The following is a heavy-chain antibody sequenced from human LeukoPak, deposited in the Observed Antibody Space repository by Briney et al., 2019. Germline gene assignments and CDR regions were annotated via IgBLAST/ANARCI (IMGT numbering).Heavy chain of an antibody. CDR3: AGAEYSSNWGAFDY. Sequence: NTGGSLRLSCAASGFTFSSYSMNWVRQAPGKGLEWVSSISSSSSYIYYADSVKGRFTISRDNAKNSLYLQMNSLRAEDTAVYYCAGAEYSSNWGAFDYWGQGTLVTVSS. CDR2: ISSSSSYI. D-gene: IGHD6-13*01. V-gene: IGHV3-21*01. CDR1: GFTFSSYS. J-gene: IGHJ4*02.